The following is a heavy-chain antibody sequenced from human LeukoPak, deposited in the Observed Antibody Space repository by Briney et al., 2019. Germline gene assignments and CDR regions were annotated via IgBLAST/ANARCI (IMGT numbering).Heavy chain of an antibody. D-gene: IGHD1-26*01. CDR2: ISSSSSYI. Sequence: GGSLRLSCAASGFTFSSYSMNWVRQAPGKGLEWVSSISSSSSYIYCADSVKGRFTISRDNAKNSLYLQMNSLRAEDTAVYYCARELLGRRAWDYWGQGTLVTVSS. CDR1: GFTFSSYS. V-gene: IGHV3-21*01. J-gene: IGHJ4*02. CDR3: ARELLGRRAWDY.